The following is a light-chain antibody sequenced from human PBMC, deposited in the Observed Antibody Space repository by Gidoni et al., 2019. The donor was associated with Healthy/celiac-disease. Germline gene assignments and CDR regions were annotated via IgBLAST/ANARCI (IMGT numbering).Light chain of an antibody. Sequence: EIVMPQSPATLSVSPGERATLSCRASQSVSSNLAWYQQKPGQAPRLLIYGASTRATGIPARFSGSGSGTEFTLTISSLQSEDFAVYYCLQYNNWPLYTFGQGTKLEIK. CDR3: LQYNNWPLYT. CDR1: QSVSSN. CDR2: GAS. J-gene: IGKJ2*01. V-gene: IGKV3-15*01.